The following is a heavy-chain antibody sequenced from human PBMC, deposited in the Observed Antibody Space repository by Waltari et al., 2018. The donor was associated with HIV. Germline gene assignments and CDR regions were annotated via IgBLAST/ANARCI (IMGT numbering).Heavy chain of an antibody. CDR3: ARVPYYYDTSAYPDY. V-gene: IGHV1-2*02. J-gene: IGHJ4*02. CDR2: INPNSGGT. CDR1: GYTFTGYY. D-gene: IGHD3-22*01. Sequence: QVQLVQSGAEVKTPGPSVKVSCKASGYTFTGYYMHWVRQAPGQGLEWMGWINPNSGGTNYAQKFQGRVTMTRDTSITTAYMEVSRLRSDDTAVYYCARVPYYYDTSAYPDYWGQGTLVTVSS.